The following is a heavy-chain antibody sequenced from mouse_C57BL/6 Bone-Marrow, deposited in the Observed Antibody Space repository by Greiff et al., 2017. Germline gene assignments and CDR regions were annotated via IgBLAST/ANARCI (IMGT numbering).Heavy chain of an antibody. CDR3: AKGYYYYGSSWYVDY. CDR2: IYPRSGNT. D-gene: IGHD1-1*01. Sequence: QVQLKESGAELARPGASVKLSCKASGYTFTSYGISWVKQRTGQGLEWIGEIYPRSGNTYYNEKFKGKATLTADKSSSTAYMELRSLTSEDSAVYFCAKGYYYYGSSWYVDYWGQGTTLTVSS. CDR1: GYTFTSYG. V-gene: IGHV1-81*01. J-gene: IGHJ2*01.